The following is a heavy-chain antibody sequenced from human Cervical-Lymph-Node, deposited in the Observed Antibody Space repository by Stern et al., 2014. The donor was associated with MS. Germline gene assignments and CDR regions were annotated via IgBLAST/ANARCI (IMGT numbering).Heavy chain of an antibody. CDR3: AKWSVGSGSSS. CDR1: GYTFTSYP. J-gene: IGHJ4*02. Sequence: QVQLLQPGAEVKKPGASVKVSCKPSGYTFTSYPLHWVRQAPGQRPAWMGWINGGNVNTNYSHKFQDRVSITWDTSTSTTYMELTSLISEDTAVYFCAKWSVGSGSSSWGQGTLVTVSS. V-gene: IGHV1-3*01. D-gene: IGHD3-10*01. CDR2: INGGNVNT.